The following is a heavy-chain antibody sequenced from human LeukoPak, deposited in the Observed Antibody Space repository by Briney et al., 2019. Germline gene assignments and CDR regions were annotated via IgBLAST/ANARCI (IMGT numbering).Heavy chain of an antibody. CDR1: GFTFSSYS. CDR3: ATRAGDSESYLRIN. Sequence: PGGSLRLSCAASGFTFSSYSMNWVRQAPGKGLEWVSSISSSSSYIYYADSVKGRFTISRDNAKNSLYLQMNSLRAEDTAVYYCATRAGDSESYLRINWGQGTLVTVSS. J-gene: IGHJ4*02. D-gene: IGHD1-26*01. V-gene: IGHV3-21*01. CDR2: ISSSSSYI.